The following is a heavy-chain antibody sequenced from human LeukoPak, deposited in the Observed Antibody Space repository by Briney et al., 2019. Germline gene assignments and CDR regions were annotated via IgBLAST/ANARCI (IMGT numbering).Heavy chain of an antibody. CDR1: GFTFSSYG. Sequence: GGSLRLSCAASGFTFSSYGMHWVRQAPGKGLEWVAFIRYDGSNKYYADSVKGRFTIPRDNSKNTLYLQMNSLRAEDTAVYYCAKVAPNYCSSTSCSPLDVWGKGTTVTVSS. V-gene: IGHV3-30*02. CDR2: IRYDGSNK. D-gene: IGHD2-2*01. CDR3: AKVAPNYCSSTSCSPLDV. J-gene: IGHJ6*04.